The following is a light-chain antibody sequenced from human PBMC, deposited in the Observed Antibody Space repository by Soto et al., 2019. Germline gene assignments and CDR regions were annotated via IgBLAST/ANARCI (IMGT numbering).Light chain of an antibody. Sequence: DLQMTQSPSFLSASVGDRVTISCRASQAINTYLNWYQQKPGKAPKLLIYGTSDLQTGVPSRFSGGGSGTDFTLTISSLQPEDFATYYCQQSYSTLLITFGQGTRLEV. J-gene: IGKJ5*01. CDR2: GTS. V-gene: IGKV1-39*01. CDR3: QQSYSTLLIT. CDR1: QAINTY.